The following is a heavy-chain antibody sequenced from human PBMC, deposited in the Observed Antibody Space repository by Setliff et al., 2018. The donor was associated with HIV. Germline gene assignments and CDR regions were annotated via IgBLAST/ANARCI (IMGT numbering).Heavy chain of an antibody. D-gene: IGHD2-21*01. J-gene: IGHJ4*02. Sequence: SETLSLTCTVSGASISSHNYYWGWIRQSPGKGLEWIGYNYNSGGTYYNPSLKSRITMSIDTAKNQFSLKLNSVTAADTAVYFCARASRWGSIPFDYWGQGTLVTVS. CDR2: NYNSGGT. CDR3: ARASRWGSIPFDY. CDR1: GASISSHNYY. V-gene: IGHV4-31*03.